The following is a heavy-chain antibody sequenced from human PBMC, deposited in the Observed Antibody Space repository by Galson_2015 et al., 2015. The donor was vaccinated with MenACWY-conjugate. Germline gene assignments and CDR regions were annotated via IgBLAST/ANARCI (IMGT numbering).Heavy chain of an antibody. D-gene: IGHD2-2*01. CDR2: IQSTNYGANT. Sequence: SMRLSGETSGFAFGDYLMGWFRQAPGTGLEWVGYIQSTNYGANTQYAASVKDRFTISRDDSRSIAYLQMNSLKTEDTALYYCTRADHRYCSRTNCPFDHWGQGTLVTVSS. V-gene: IGHV3-49*03. CDR3: TRADHRYCSRTNCPFDH. J-gene: IGHJ4*02. CDR1: GFAFGDYL.